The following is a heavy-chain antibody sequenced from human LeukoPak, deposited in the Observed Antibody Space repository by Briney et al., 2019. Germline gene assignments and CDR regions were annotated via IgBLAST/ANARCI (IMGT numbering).Heavy chain of an antibody. CDR2: ISSSSSYI. V-gene: IGHV3-11*06. Sequence: GGSLRLSCAASGFTFSDYYMSWIRQAPGKGLEWVSYISSSSSYIYYADSVKGRFTISRDNAKNSLYLQMNSLRAEDTAVYCCAREYYHDSSGYYAYWGQGTLVTVSS. CDR3: AREYYHDSSGYYAY. CDR1: GFTFSDYY. J-gene: IGHJ4*02. D-gene: IGHD3-22*01.